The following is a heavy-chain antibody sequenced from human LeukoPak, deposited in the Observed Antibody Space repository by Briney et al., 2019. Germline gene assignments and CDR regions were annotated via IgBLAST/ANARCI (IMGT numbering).Heavy chain of an antibody. V-gene: IGHV1-18*01. CDR2: ISDYNGNT. CDR3: ARDGPDRAAWFDP. CDR1: GYTFSSYG. Sequence: ASVKVSCKASGYTFSSYGISWVRQAPGQGLEWMGWISDYNGNTNYAQKVQGRVTMTTDPFTSTAYMELRSLRSDDTAVYCCARDGPDRAAWFDPWGQGTLVTVSS. J-gene: IGHJ5*02. D-gene: IGHD3-22*01.